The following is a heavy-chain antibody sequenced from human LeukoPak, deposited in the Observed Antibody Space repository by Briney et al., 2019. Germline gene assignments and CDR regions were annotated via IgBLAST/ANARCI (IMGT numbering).Heavy chain of an antibody. CDR1: GGAITNYY. D-gene: IGHD1-26*01. CDR3: AGQWENPKPQAFDI. Sequence: SETLSLTCGVSGGAITNYYWSWIRQPPGKGLEWIGFIAYTGSTNYNPSLKSRVTISVDKSKKQFSLRLSSVTAADTAVYYCAGQWENPKPQAFDIWGQGTMVTVSS. CDR2: IAYTGST. V-gene: IGHV4-59*01. J-gene: IGHJ3*02.